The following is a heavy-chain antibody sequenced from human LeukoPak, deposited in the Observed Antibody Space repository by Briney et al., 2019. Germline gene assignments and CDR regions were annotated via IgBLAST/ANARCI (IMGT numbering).Heavy chain of an antibody. CDR3: ARDSIVGATYYFDY. Sequence: GGSLRLSCAASGFTFRSYAMSWVRQAPGKGLEWVSAISGSGGSTYYADSVKGRFTISRDNSKNTLYLQMNSLRAEDTAVYYCARDSIVGATYYFDYWGQGTLVTVSS. D-gene: IGHD1-26*01. CDR2: ISGSGGST. J-gene: IGHJ4*02. CDR1: GFTFRSYA. V-gene: IGHV3-23*01.